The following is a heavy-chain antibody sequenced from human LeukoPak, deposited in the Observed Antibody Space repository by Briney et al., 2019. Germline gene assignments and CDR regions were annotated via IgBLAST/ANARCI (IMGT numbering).Heavy chain of an antibody. CDR2: ISGSGGST. V-gene: IGHV3-23*01. D-gene: IGHD3/OR15-3a*01. CDR3: AKRSNFWTGYLDY. J-gene: IGHJ4*02. Sequence: GGPLRLSCTASKFTFSNYAMSWVRQAPGKGLEWVSFISGSGGSTYYADSVKGRFTISRDNPKDTLFLQMNSLRTEDTAVYYCAKRSNFWTGYLDYWGQGTLVTVSS. CDR1: KFTFSNYA.